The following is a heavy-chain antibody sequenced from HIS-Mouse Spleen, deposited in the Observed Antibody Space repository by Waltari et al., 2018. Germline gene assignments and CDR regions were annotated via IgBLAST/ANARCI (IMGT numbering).Heavy chain of an antibody. V-gene: IGHV3-30-3*01. CDR2: ISYDGSNK. CDR1: GFTFRSYA. Sequence: QVQLVESGGGVVQPGRSRRLSCAASGFTFRSYALHWVRQAPGKGLEWVAVISYDGSNKYYADSVKGRFTISRDNSKNTLYLQMNSLRAEDTAVYYCARVNGIAVAGTDAFDIWGQGTMVTVSS. CDR3: ARVNGIAVAGTDAFDI. D-gene: IGHD6-19*01. J-gene: IGHJ3*02.